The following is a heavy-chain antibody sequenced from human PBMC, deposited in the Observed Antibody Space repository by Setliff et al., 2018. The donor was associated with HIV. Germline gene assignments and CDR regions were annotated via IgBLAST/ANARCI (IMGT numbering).Heavy chain of an antibody. D-gene: IGHD6-19*01. CDR1: GFTFSSYW. CDR3: ASQIAVGI. CDR2: INSDGSTT. J-gene: IGHJ3*02. Sequence: GGSLRLSCAASGFTFSSYWMHWVRQAPGKGLVWVSHINSDGSTTNYADSVKGRFTISRDNAKNTLNLEMNSLTAEDTAVYYCASQIAVGIWGQGTMVTVSS. V-gene: IGHV3-74*01.